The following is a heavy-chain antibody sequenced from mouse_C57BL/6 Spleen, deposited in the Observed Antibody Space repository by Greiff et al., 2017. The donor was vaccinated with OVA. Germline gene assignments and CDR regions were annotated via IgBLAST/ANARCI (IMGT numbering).Heavy chain of an antibody. CDR1: GYTFTSYW. CDR3: ARGDWDRYFDV. D-gene: IGHD4-1*01. V-gene: IGHV1-72*01. CDR2: IDPNSGGT. Sequence: QVQLKQPGADLVKPGASVKLSCKASGYTFTSYWMYWVRQRPGRGLEWIGGIDPNSGGTKYNERVKSKATLTVDKPSSTAYMQLSSLTSEDSAVYYCARGDWDRYFDVWGTGTTVTVSS. J-gene: IGHJ1*03.